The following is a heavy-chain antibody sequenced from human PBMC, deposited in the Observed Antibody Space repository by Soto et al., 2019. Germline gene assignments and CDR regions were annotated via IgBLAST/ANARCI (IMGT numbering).Heavy chain of an antibody. CDR1: NGSITSGGYY. D-gene: IGHD1-26*01. V-gene: IGHV4-31*03. Sequence: QVQLQESGPRLVEASQTLSLTCTVSNGSITSGGYYWSWIRQPPGKRLEWIGYIYHSGSTFYSPSLQWRLTMSVDTSKNQFSLTLSSVTAADTAVYHCARMSGTYYVPDYWGQGTPVTVSS. J-gene: IGHJ4*02. CDR2: IYHSGST. CDR3: ARMSGTYYVPDY.